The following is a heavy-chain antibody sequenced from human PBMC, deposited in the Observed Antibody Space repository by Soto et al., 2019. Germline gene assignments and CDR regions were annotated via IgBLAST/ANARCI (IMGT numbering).Heavy chain of an antibody. V-gene: IGHV4-59*08. D-gene: IGHD6-13*01. CDR3: ARQYSSSWQGSDY. Sequence: SETLSLTCTVSCGSISSYYWSWIRQPPGKGLEWIGYIYYSGSTNYNPSLKSRVTISVDTSKNQFSLKLSSVTAADTAVYYCARQYSSSWQGSDYWGQGTLVTVSS. CDR2: IYYSGST. CDR1: CGSISSYY. J-gene: IGHJ4*02.